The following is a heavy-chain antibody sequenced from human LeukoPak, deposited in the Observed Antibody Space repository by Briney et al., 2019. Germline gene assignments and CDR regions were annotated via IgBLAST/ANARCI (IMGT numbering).Heavy chain of an antibody. D-gene: IGHD3-22*01. CDR2: ITYDGSNK. V-gene: IGHV3-30-3*01. Sequence: GRSLRLSCAASGFTFSRYTMHWVRRAPGKGLEWVAVITYDGSNKYYADSVKGRFTISRGNSKNTLYLQMNSLRAEDTAVYYCACEENSSGYSFDYWGQGTLVTVSS. CDR1: GFTFSRYT. J-gene: IGHJ4*02. CDR3: ACEENSSGYSFDY.